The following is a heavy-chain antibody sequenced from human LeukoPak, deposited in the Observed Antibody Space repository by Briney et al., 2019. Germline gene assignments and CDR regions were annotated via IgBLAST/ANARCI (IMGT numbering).Heavy chain of an antibody. D-gene: IGHD2-2*01. CDR1: GFTFDDYA. Sequence: GGSLRLSCAASGFTFDDYAMHWVRQAPGKGLEWVSGISWNSGSIGYADSVKGRFTISRDNSKNTLYLQMNSLRAEDTAVYYCAKAASLDAGWGQGTLVTVSS. V-gene: IGHV3-9*01. CDR3: AKAASLDAG. CDR2: ISWNSGSI. J-gene: IGHJ4*02.